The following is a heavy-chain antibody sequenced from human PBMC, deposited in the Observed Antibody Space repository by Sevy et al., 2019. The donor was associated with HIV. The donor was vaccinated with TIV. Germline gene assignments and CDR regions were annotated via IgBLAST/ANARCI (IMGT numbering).Heavy chain of an antibody. J-gene: IGHJ4*02. D-gene: IGHD6-6*01. CDR3: ARQYSSSFGIDY. CDR1: GGSFTSDY. Sequence: SDTLSLTCIVSGGSFTSDYWSWIRQPPGKGLEWIGYLYNRGSTTYNPSFKSRVTISVDTSKKQIYLKLNSVTAADTAVYYCARQYSSSFGIDYWGQGTRVTVSS. V-gene: IGHV4-59*08. CDR2: LYNRGST.